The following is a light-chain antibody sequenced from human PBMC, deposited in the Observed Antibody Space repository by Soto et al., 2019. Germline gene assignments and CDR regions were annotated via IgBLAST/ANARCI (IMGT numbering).Light chain of an antibody. CDR1: QSVSVN. CDR2: SAS. J-gene: IGKJ1*01. V-gene: IGKV3-11*01. Sequence: EVVLTQSPAILSLSPGERATLSCRASQSVSVNFAWYQQKPGQAPRPLIYSASDRAPGIPARFSGSGSGTDFTLTISSLEPEDFAVYFCQQYNNWPPWTFGHGTKVEIK. CDR3: QQYNNWPPWT.